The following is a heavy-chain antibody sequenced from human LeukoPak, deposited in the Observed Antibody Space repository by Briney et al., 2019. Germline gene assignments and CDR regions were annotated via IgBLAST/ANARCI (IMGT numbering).Heavy chain of an antibody. Sequence: GGSLRLSCAASGFTFSSYAMSWVRQAPGRGLEWVSAISGSGGSTYYADSVKGRFTISRDNSKNTLYLQMNSLRAEDTAVYYCAKVRDGDYGYYFDYWGQGTLVTVSS. CDR3: AKVRDGDYGYYFDY. J-gene: IGHJ4*02. CDR2: ISGSGGST. V-gene: IGHV3-23*01. CDR1: GFTFSSYA. D-gene: IGHD2-21*02.